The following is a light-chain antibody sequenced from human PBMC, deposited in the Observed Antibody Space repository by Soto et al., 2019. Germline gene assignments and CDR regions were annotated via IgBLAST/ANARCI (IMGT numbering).Light chain of an antibody. J-gene: IGKJ1*01. CDR2: GAS. CDR3: QHYGTTPWT. CDR1: ESFCSGC. Sequence: DTVLTQSPATVSLSPGESVTLSCRASESFCSGCLAWYQQKPGQSPRLLIYGASSRATGIPDGFSGRRSGTDFPLTISRLEPADFAVYYCQHYGTTPWTFGPGTKVGIK. V-gene: IGKV3-20*01.